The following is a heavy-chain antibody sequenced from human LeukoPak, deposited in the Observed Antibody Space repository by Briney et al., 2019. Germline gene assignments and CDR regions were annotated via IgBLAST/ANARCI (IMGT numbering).Heavy chain of an antibody. J-gene: IGHJ5*02. D-gene: IGHD3-3*01. Sequence: PGGSLRLSCVASGFTFRSYPMTWVRQAPGKGLEWVSYISGSSGIIDYADSVRGRFTISRDNAKNSLYLQMNSLRSEDTAVYYCARGSIRRIFGVVTARTYNWFDPWGQGTLVTVSS. V-gene: IGHV3-48*01. CDR1: GFTFRSYP. CDR3: ARGSIRRIFGVVTARTYNWFDP. CDR2: ISGSSGII.